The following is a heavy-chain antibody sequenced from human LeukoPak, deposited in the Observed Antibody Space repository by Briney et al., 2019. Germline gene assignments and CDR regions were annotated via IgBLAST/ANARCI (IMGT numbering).Heavy chain of an antibody. CDR2: ISSSSSYI. CDR1: GFTFSIYS. Sequence: GGSLRLSCAASGFTFSIYSMNWVRQAPGKGLEWVSSISSSSSYIYYADSVKGRFTISRDNAKNSLYLQMNSLGAEDTAVYYCATSEWLRFFDYWGQGTLVTVSS. V-gene: IGHV3-21*01. CDR3: ATSEWLRFFDY. D-gene: IGHD5-12*01. J-gene: IGHJ4*02.